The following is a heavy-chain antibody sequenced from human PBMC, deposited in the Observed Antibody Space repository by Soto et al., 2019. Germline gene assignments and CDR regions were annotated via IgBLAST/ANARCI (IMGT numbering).Heavy chain of an antibody. CDR1: GGSISSGGYY. Sequence: SETLSLTCTVSGGSISSGGYYWSWIRQHPGKGLEWIGYIYYSGSTYYNPSLKSRVTISVDTSKNQFSLKLSSVTAADTAVYYCARDNPDSSGYIDYWGQGTLVTVSS. CDR3: ARDNPDSSGYIDY. J-gene: IGHJ4*02. D-gene: IGHD3-22*01. CDR2: IYYSGST. V-gene: IGHV4-31*03.